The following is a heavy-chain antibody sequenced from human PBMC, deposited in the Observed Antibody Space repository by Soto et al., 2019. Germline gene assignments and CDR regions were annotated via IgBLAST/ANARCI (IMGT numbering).Heavy chain of an antibody. D-gene: IGHD3-22*01. Sequence: GGSLRLSCAASGFTFDDYGMSWVRQAPGKGLEWVSGINWNGGRTGYADSVKGRFTISRDNAKNSLYLQMDSLRAEDTALYYCSKGGFLSCYHAGYDAFDFWGQGTMVTVSS. V-gene: IGHV3-20*04. CDR3: SKGGFLSCYHAGYDAFDF. J-gene: IGHJ3*01. CDR2: INWNGGRT. CDR1: GFTFDDYG.